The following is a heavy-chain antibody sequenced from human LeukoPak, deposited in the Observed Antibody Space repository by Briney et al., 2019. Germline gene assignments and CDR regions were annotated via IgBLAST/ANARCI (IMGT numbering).Heavy chain of an antibody. CDR3: ARAGAGLRGTDY. V-gene: IGHV3-48*03. J-gene: IGHJ4*02. CDR1: GFTFSSYE. CDR2: ISSSGSTI. D-gene: IGHD4-17*01. Sequence: PGGSLRLSCAASGFTFSSYEMNWVRQAPGKGLEWVSYISSSGSTIYYADSVKGRFTISRDNAKNSLYLQMNSLRAEDTAVYYCARAGAGLRGTDYWGQGTLVTVSS.